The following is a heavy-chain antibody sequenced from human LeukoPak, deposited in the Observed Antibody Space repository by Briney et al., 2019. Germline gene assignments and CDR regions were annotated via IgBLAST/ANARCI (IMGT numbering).Heavy chain of an antibody. CDR1: GGSFSGYY. CDR2: INHSGST. J-gene: IGHJ4*02. CDR3: ARGWAVAGIIFDY. D-gene: IGHD6-19*01. Sequence: SETLSLTCAVYGGSFSGYYWSWIRQPPGKGLEWIGEINHSGSTNYSPSLKSRVTISVDTSKNQFSLKLSSVTAADTAVYYCARGWAVAGIIFDYWGQGTLVTVSS. V-gene: IGHV4-34*01.